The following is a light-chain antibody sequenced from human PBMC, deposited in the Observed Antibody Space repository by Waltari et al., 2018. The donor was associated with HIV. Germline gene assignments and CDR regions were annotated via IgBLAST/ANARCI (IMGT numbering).Light chain of an antibody. CDR3: HQYSDWPFS. V-gene: IGKV3-15*01. CDR2: ERS. Sequence: EIVLTQSPATLSVSPGERVTLSCRASQRIGSYLAWFQQKPGQVPSLLIYERSVRATGIPARFSGSWSGTEFTLTIGSLQYEDCAVYFCHQYSDWPFSFGQGTKLDIK. CDR1: QRIGSY. J-gene: IGKJ2*03.